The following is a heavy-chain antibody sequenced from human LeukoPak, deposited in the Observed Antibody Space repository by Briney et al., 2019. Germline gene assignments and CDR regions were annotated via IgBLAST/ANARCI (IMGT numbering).Heavy chain of an antibody. J-gene: IGHJ4*02. V-gene: IGHV3-21*01. Sequence: GGSLRLSCAASGFTFSSYSMNWVRQAPGKGLEWVSSISSSSSYIYYADSVRGRFTISRDNAKNSLYLQMNSLRAEDTAVYYCARGIWCSSGCWFPFDYWGQGTLVTVSS. CDR3: ARGIWCSSGCWFPFDY. CDR1: GFTFSSYS. CDR2: ISSSSSYI. D-gene: IGHD6-19*01.